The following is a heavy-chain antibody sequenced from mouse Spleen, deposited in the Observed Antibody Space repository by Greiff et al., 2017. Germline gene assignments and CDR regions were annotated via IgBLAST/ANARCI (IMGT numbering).Heavy chain of an antibody. CDR2: IWGDGST. Sequence: QVQLKESGPGLVAPSQSLSITCTVSGFSLTGYGVNWVRQPPGKGLEWLGMIWGDGSTDYNSALKSRLSIRKDNSKSQAFLKMNSLQTDDTARYYCASAPLYYGSSPFAYWGQGTLVTVSA. CDR3: ASAPLYYGSSPFAY. D-gene: IGHD1-1*01. V-gene: IGHV2-6-7*01. J-gene: IGHJ3*01. CDR1: GFSLTGYG.